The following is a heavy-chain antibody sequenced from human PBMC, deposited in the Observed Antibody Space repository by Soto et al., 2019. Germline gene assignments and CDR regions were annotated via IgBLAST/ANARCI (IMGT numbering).Heavy chain of an antibody. CDR2: TYYRSKWYS. CDR1: GDSVSSDSVT. CDR3: VRLIGNSWLDY. Sequence: SQTLSLTCAISGDSVSSDSVTWNWIGQSPSRGLEWLGRTYYRSKWYSDYALSVKSRVTINADMSKNQVSLQLNSVTPEDSAVYYCVRLIGNSWLDYWGQGTLVTVSS. D-gene: IGHD2-8*01. V-gene: IGHV6-1*01. J-gene: IGHJ5*01.